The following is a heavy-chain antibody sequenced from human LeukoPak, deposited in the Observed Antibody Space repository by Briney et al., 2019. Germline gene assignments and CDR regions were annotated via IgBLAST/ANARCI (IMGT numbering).Heavy chain of an antibody. D-gene: IGHD3-22*01. V-gene: IGHV4-39*07. J-gene: IGHJ3*02. CDR2: IYYSGST. CDR1: GGSISSSSYY. Sequence: SETLSLTCTVSGGSISSSSYYWGWIRQPPGKGLEWIGSIYYSGSTYYNPSLKSRVTISVDTPKNQFSLKLSSVTAADTAVYYCARVSITMIVVVPFGAFDIWGQGTMVTVSS. CDR3: ARVSITMIVVVPFGAFDI.